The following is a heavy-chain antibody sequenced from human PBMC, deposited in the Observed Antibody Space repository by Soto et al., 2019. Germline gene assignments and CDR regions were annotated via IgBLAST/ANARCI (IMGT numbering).Heavy chain of an antibody. Sequence: QVQLVQSGAEVKKPGSSVKVSCKASGGTFSSYAISWVRQAPGQGLEWMGGIIPIFGTANYAQKFQGRVTITADESTSTAYMELSSLISEDTAVYYCARVALGYCSGGSCYHRAYYYYYGMDVWGQGPTFTVSS. D-gene: IGHD2-15*01. CDR1: GGTFSSYA. CDR2: IIPIFGTA. CDR3: ARVALGYCSGGSCYHRAYYYYYGMDV. J-gene: IGHJ6*02. V-gene: IGHV1-69*01.